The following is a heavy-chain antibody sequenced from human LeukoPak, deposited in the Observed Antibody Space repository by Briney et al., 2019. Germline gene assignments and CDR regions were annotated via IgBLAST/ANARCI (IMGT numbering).Heavy chain of an antibody. D-gene: IGHD2-2*01. CDR2: INHSGIT. V-gene: IGHV4-34*01. J-gene: IGHJ2*01. CDR1: GGSFSSYY. Sequence: SETLPLTCAVYGGSFSSYYWGWIRQPPGKGPEWIMDINHSGITNYNPSLKSRVTISIDTSKNQFSLKVTSVTAADTAVYYCARKVLDYQLLQWYFDLWGRGTLVTVSS. CDR3: ARKVLDYQLLQWYFDL.